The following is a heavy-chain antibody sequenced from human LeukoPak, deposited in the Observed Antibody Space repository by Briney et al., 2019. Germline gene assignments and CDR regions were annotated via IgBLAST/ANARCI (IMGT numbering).Heavy chain of an antibody. CDR2: ISGSGDST. V-gene: IGHV3-23*01. CDR3: AKLSGYSSGWSDY. J-gene: IGHJ4*02. CDR1: GFTFSSNA. Sequence: GGSLRLSCAASGFTFSSNAMSWVRQAPGKGLEWVSAISGSGDSTYYADSVKGRFTISRDNSKYTLYLQMNSLRAEDTAVYYCAKLSGYSSGWSDYWGQGTLVTVSS. D-gene: IGHD6-19*01.